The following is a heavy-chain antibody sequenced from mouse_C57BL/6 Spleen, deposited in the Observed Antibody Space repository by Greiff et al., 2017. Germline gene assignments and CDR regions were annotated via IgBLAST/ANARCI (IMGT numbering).Heavy chain of an antibody. CDR3: ARYHNYYGSSYGYFDV. Sequence: QVQLKQPGAELVRPGSSVKLSCKASGYTFTSYWMHWVKQRPIQGLEWIGNIDPSDSETHYNQKFKDKATLTVDKSSSTAYMQLSSLTSEDSAVYYCARYHNYYGSSYGYFDVWGTGTTVTVSS. CDR1: GYTFTSYW. V-gene: IGHV1-52*01. D-gene: IGHD1-1*01. CDR2: IDPSDSET. J-gene: IGHJ1*03.